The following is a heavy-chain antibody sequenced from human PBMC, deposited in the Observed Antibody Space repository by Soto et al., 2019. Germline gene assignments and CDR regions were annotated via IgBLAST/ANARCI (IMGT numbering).Heavy chain of an antibody. CDR3: ARGGLMITFGGVIVASYYYYGMDV. CDR2: INHSGST. D-gene: IGHD3-16*02. J-gene: IGHJ6*02. Sequence: SETLSLTCAVYGGSFSGYYWSWIRQPPGKGLEWIGEINHSGSTNYNPSLKSRVTISVDTSKNQFSPKLSSVTAADTAVYYCARGGLMITFGGVIVASYYYYGMDVWGQGTTVTVSS. CDR1: GGSFSGYY. V-gene: IGHV4-34*01.